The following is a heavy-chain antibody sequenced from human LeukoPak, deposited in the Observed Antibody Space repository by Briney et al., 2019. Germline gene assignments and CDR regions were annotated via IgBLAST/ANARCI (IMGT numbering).Heavy chain of an antibody. CDR2: IKQDGSEK. V-gene: IGHV3-7*01. D-gene: IGHD2-2*02. J-gene: IGHJ4*02. Sequence: GGSLRLSCAASGFTFSNYWMSWVRQAPGKGLEWVANIKQDGSEKYYVDSVKGRFTISRDNAKNSLYLQMNSLRAEDTAVYYCARDRGYCSSTSCYMVPDYWGQGTLVTVSS. CDR3: ARDRGYCSSTSCYMVPDY. CDR1: GFTFSNYW.